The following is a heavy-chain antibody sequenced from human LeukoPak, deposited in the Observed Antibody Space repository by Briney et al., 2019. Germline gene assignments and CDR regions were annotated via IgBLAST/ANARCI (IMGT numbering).Heavy chain of an antibody. V-gene: IGHV3-23*01. CDR3: ARVDHVSSEALDY. D-gene: IGHD1-14*01. CDR2: ISGSGGST. J-gene: IGHJ4*02. Sequence: PGGSLRLSCTASGFTFSSYAMSWVRQAPGKGLEWVSAISGSGGSTYYADSVKGRFTISRDNSKNTLYLQMNSLRAEDTAVYYCARVDHVSSEALDYWGQGTLVTVSS. CDR1: GFTFSSYA.